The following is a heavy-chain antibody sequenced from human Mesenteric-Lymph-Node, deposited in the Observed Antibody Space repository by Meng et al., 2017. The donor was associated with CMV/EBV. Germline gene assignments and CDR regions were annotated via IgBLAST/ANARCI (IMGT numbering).Heavy chain of an antibody. Sequence: SGYTFTSNYIHWVRQVTGQGLEWMGIIHPSGGNARYATKFQGRVTMTRDTSTRTVYMELTGLRSEDTAVYYCARVLGAAVVPGSGFDYWGQGTLVTVSS. CDR2: IHPSGGNA. CDR1: GYTFTSNY. J-gene: IGHJ4*02. V-gene: IGHV1-46*01. D-gene: IGHD2-15*01. CDR3: ARVLGAAVVPGSGFDY.